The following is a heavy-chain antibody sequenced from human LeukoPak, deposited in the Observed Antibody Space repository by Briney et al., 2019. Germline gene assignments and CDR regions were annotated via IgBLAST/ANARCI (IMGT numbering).Heavy chain of an antibody. Sequence: GASVKVSCKASGGTFSSYAISWVRQAPGQGLEWMGGIIPIFGTASYAQKFQGRLTITADESTSTAYMELNSLTSDDTAVYYCAREGGVGAYDSSGYYLPYYFDYWGQGTLVTVSS. CDR2: IIPIFGTA. CDR3: AREGGVGAYDSSGYYLPYYFDY. V-gene: IGHV1-69*13. J-gene: IGHJ4*02. CDR1: GGTFSSYA. D-gene: IGHD3-22*01.